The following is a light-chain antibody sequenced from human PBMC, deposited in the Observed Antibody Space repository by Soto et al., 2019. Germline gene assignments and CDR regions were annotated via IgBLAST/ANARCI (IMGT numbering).Light chain of an antibody. J-gene: IGKJ4*01. CDR3: QQYYSTPLT. V-gene: IGKV4-1*01. Sequence: DIVMTQSPDSLAVSLGERATFNCKSSRSILYSSNNKNYLAWYQQKPGQPPKLLFYWASTRESGVPDRFSGSGSGTDFTLTISSLQAEDGAVYYCQQYYSTPLTFGGGTKVEIK. CDR2: WAS. CDR1: RSILYSSNNKNY.